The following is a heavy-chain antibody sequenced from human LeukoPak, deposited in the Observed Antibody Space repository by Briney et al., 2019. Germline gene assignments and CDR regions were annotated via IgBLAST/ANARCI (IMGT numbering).Heavy chain of an antibody. D-gene: IGHD6-19*01. J-gene: IGHJ4*02. CDR1: GYSFTSYW. CDR2: IYPGDSDT. V-gene: IGHV5-51*01. CDR3: ARQIAVAGTLPFDY. Sequence: GESLKISCKGSGYSFTSYWIGWLRQMPGKGLEWMGIIYPGDSDTRYSPSFQGQVTISADKSTSTAYLQWSSLKASDTAMYYCARQIAVAGTLPFDYWGQGTLVTVSS.